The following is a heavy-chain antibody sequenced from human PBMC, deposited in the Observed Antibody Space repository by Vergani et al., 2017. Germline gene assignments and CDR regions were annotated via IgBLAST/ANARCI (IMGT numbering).Heavy chain of an antibody. CDR2: IYYSGST. CDR1: GGSISSGGYY. CDR3: ARAPKESWLQGAPFDY. D-gene: IGHD5-24*01. Sequence: QVQLQESGPGLVKPSQTLSLTCTVSGGSISSGGYYWSWIRQHPGTGLEWIGYIYYSGSTYYNPSLKSRGTISVDTSKNQFSLKLSSVNAADTAVYYCARAPKESWLQGAPFDYWGQGTLVTVSS. J-gene: IGHJ4*02. V-gene: IGHV4-31*03.